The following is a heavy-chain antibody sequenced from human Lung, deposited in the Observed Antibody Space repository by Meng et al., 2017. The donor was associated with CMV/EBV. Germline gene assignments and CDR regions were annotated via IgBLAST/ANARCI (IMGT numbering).Heavy chain of an antibody. CDR1: GYTFSRHG. D-gene: IGHD3-16*01. J-gene: IGHJ4*02. V-gene: IGHV1-18*01. Sequence: VQLEQSGAEVKKLGNSVKDSCETSGYTFSRHGINWLRQAPGQGLEWMGWIRDNNDNIKYAQKFQGRVTMTSDTSTQTVYMELRNLRSDDTAVYYCARASRVLGGFDYWGQGTLVTVSS. CDR2: IRDNNDNI. CDR3: ARASRVLGGFDY.